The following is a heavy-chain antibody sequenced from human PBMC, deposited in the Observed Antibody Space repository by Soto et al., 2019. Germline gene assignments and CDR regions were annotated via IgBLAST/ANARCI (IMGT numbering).Heavy chain of an antibody. CDR2: IYSGGST. CDR3: AGSSGSYYYYYGMDV. CDR1: GFTVSSNY. Sequence: PGGSLRLSCAASGFTVSSNYMSWVRQAPGKGLEWVSVIYSGGSTYYADSVKGRFTISRDNSKNTLYLQMNSLRAEDTAVYYCAGSSGSYYYYYGMDVSGQGTTVTVSS. D-gene: IGHD1-26*01. V-gene: IGHV3-53*01. J-gene: IGHJ6*02.